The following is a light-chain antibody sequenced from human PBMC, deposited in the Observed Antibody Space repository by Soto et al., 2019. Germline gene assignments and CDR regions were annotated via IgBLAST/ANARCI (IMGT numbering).Light chain of an antibody. CDR3: TSYTNINTHVI. CDR1: SSDVGGYNY. V-gene: IGLV2-14*03. J-gene: IGLJ2*01. CDR2: DVN. Sequence: QSALPQPASVSGSPGQSITISCTGTSSDVGGYNYVSWYQQHPGKAPKLIIYDVNDRPSGISNRFSGSKSGNTASLTISGLQTEDEADYYCTSYTNINTHVIFGGGTKVTVL.